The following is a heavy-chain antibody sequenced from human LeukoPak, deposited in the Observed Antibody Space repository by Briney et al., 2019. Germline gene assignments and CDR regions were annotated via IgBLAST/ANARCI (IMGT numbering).Heavy chain of an antibody. J-gene: IGHJ6*03. Sequence: SGTLSLTCSVSDDSITMYYWTWIRQPPGKGLEWIGYVEHTGSTNFNPSLNGRVSISRDTTNHLFSLRLRSVTAADTAVYFCARGRVSSSTWYSTYYYYFYMDVWGKGTTVTVSS. D-gene: IGHD1-1*01. CDR2: VEHTGST. V-gene: IGHV4-59*01. CDR3: ARGRVSSSTWYSTYYYYFYMDV. CDR1: DDSITMYY.